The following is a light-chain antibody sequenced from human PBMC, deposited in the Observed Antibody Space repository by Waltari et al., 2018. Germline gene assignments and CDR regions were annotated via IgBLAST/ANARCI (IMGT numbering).Light chain of an antibody. J-gene: IGLJ2*01. V-gene: IGLV2-14*01. CDR3: SSYTSLTTLV. Sequence: QSALTQPASVSGSPGQSITISFTGPRSDIGGYNSASGYQHHPGKAPKLLIYEVSNRPSGVSDRFSGSKSGKTASLTISGLQAGDEAVYYCSSYTSLTTLVFGGGTKLTVL. CDR2: EVS. CDR1: RSDIGGYNS.